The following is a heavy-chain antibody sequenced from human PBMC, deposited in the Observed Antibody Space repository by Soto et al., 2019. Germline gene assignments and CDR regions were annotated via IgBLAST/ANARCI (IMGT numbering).Heavy chain of an antibody. CDR2: TSHDGVT. J-gene: IGHJ6*02. V-gene: IGHV4-4*02. Sequence: SETLSLTCAVSSGSIDNVYWWSWVRQSPGKGLEWIGETSHDGVTNYNPSLEGRVTISIDKSKNQFYLDLSSVTAADTAVYYCARHLTYCSAGSCYSDFPDYGMDVWGQGTTVTV. CDR3: ARHLTYCSAGSCYSDFPDYGMDV. D-gene: IGHD2-15*01. CDR1: SGSIDNVYW.